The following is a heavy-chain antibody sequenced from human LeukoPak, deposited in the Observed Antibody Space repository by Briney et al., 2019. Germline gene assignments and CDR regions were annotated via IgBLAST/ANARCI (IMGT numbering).Heavy chain of an antibody. J-gene: IGHJ6*02. Sequence: GGSLRLSCAASGFTFSSYSMNSVRQAPGKGLEWVSSISSSSSYIYYADSVKGRFTISRDNAKNSLYLQMNSLRAEDTAVYYCASVNLYYDFRSGHYGMDVWGQGTTVTVSS. CDR3: ASVNLYYDFRSGHYGMDV. CDR1: GFTFSSYS. CDR2: ISSSSSYI. D-gene: IGHD3-3*01. V-gene: IGHV3-21*01.